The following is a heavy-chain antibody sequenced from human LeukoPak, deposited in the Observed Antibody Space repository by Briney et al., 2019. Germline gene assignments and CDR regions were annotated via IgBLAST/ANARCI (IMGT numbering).Heavy chain of an antibody. V-gene: IGHV4-34*01. Sequence: SETLSLTCAVYGGSFSGYYWSWIRQPPGKGLEGIGEINHSGSTNYNPSLKSRVTISVDTSKNQFSLKLSSVTAADTAVYYCARGGYDKENYYYGMDVWGQGTTVTVSS. CDR2: INHSGST. D-gene: IGHD3-22*01. CDR3: ARGGYDKENYYYGMDV. J-gene: IGHJ6*02. CDR1: GGSFSGYY.